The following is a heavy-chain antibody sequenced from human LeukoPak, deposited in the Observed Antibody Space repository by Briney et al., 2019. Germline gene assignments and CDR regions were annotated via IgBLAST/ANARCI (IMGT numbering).Heavy chain of an antibody. D-gene: IGHD3-22*01. V-gene: IGHV5-51*01. CDR1: GYSFTSYW. CDR2: IYPGDSDT. J-gene: IGHJ3*01. CDR3: ARSRPAHFYDSSGYDDY. Sequence: GESLKISCKGSGYSFTSYWIGWVRQMPGKGLEWMGIIYPGDSDTRYSPSFQGQVTISADKSISTAYLQWSSLKASDTAMYYCARSRPAHFYDSSGYDDYWGQGTMVTVSS.